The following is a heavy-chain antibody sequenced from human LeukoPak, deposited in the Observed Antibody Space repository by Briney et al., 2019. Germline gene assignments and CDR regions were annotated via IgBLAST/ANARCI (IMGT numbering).Heavy chain of an antibody. V-gene: IGHV4-39*07. CDR2: IYYSGST. J-gene: IGHJ4*02. CDR3: AREFPVDYGSGTPDY. CDR1: GGSISSSSYY. Sequence: SETLSLTCTVSGGSISSSSYYWGWIRQPPGKGLEWIGSIYYSGSTYYNPSLKSRVTISVDTSKNQFSLKLSSVTAADTAVYYCAREFPVDYGSGTPDYWGQGTLVTVSS. D-gene: IGHD3-10*01.